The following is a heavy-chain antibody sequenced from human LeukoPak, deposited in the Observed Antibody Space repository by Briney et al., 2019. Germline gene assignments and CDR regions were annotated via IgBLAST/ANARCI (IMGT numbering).Heavy chain of an antibody. J-gene: IGHJ3*02. V-gene: IGHV5-51*01. Sequence: GESLPISCQGSGYSFTSYWIGWVRQVPGKGLEWMGIIYPGDSDTRYSPSFQGQVTISADKSISTAYLQWSSLKASDTAMYYCARPFFGVDPDAFDIWGQGTMVTVSS. CDR3: ARPFFGVDPDAFDI. D-gene: IGHD3-3*01. CDR2: IYPGDSDT. CDR1: GYSFTSYW.